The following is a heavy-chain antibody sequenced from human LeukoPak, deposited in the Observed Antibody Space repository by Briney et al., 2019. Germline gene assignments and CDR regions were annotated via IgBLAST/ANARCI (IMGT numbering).Heavy chain of an antibody. CDR3: ARASVYDSSGYYSRVAFDI. CDR1: GGSISDGNSY. J-gene: IGHJ3*02. D-gene: IGHD3-22*01. CDR2: IYHGGST. Sequence: SETLSLTCTVSGGSISDGNSYWTWIRQPPGKGLEWIGYIYHGGSTYYNPSLKSRVTISVDRSKNQFSLKLSSVTAADTAVYYCARASVYDSSGYYSRVAFDIWGQGTMVTVSS. V-gene: IGHV4-30-4*01.